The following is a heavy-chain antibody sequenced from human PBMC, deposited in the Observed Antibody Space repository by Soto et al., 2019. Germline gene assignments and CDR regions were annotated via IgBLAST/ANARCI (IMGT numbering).Heavy chain of an antibody. Sequence: GGSLRLSCAASVFTFSSYSMHLVRQAPGKGLEWVAGISYDGSDKYYADSVKGRFTISRANSKDTLYPQMNSLRAEDTAVYYCAPRPHDNERGVYHGVFDFSGQGSLVTVSS. CDR1: VFTFSSYS. CDR2: ISYDGSDK. CDR3: APRPHDNERGVYHGVFDF. J-gene: IGHJ4*02. V-gene: IGHV3-30-3*01. D-gene: IGHD2-8*01.